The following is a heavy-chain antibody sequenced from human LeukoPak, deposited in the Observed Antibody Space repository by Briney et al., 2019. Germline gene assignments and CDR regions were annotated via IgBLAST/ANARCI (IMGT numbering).Heavy chain of an antibody. CDR2: LYHSGST. CDR3: AIPYYYGSGSWLY. Sequence: KPSETLSLTCTVSGGSISSSSYYWGWIRQPPGKGLEWIGSLYHSGSTFYNPSVKSRVTISVDTSNNQFSLKLTSVTAADTAVYYCAIPYYYGSGSWLYWGQGTLVTVSS. CDR1: GGSISSSSYY. D-gene: IGHD3-10*01. J-gene: IGHJ4*02. V-gene: IGHV4-39*01.